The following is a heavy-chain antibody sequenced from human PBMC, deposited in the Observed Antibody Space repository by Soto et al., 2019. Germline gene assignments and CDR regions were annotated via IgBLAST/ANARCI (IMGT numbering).Heavy chain of an antibody. Sequence: AGGSLRLSCAASGFTFSSYSTNWVRQAPGKGLEWVSSISGSGAYIYYADSVKGRFTISRDNAQNSLYLQMNSLRADDTAVYYCARGSYGSGSYSVSWGQGTLVTVSS. CDR2: ISGSGAYI. D-gene: IGHD3-10*01. CDR3: ARGSYGSGSYSVS. CDR1: GFTFSSYS. V-gene: IGHV3-21*01. J-gene: IGHJ5*02.